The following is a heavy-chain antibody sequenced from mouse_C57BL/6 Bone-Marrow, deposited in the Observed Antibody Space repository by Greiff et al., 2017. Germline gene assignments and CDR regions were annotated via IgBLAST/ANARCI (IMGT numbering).Heavy chain of an antibody. V-gene: IGHV1-7*01. Sequence: VQLQQSGAELAKPGASVKLSCKASGYTFTSYWMHWVKQRPGQGLEWIGYINPSSGYTQYNQKFKDKATLTEDKSSSTAYMQLSSLTYEDSAVYYCAGDSSVRYYFDYWGQGTTLTGSS. D-gene: IGHD3-2*02. J-gene: IGHJ2*01. CDR3: AGDSSVRYYFDY. CDR2: INPSSGYT. CDR1: GYTFTSYW.